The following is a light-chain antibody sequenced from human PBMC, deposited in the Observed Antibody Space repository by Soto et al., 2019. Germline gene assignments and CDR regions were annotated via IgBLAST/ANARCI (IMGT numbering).Light chain of an antibody. J-gene: IGKJ3*01. CDR2: GAS. CDR3: QQYGSSFT. V-gene: IGKV3-20*01. Sequence: EIVLPQSPGTLSLPPGERATLSSRASQSVSSSYLAWYQQKPGQAPRLLIYGASSRATGIPDRFSGSGSGTDFTLTISRLEPEDFAVYYCQQYGSSFTFGPGTKVDIK. CDR1: QSVSSSY.